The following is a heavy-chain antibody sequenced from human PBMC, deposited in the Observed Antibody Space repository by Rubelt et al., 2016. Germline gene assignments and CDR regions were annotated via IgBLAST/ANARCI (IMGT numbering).Heavy chain of an antibody. CDR1: GGSIGRSNSY. V-gene: IGHV4-39*07. J-gene: IGHJ5*02. D-gene: IGHD6-13*01. CDR3: AGHYSSTWANWFDP. CDR2: MYYSGST. Sequence: QLQLQESGPGLVKPSETLSLTCIVFGGSIGRSNSYWSWIRQPPGRGLEWIGSMYYSGSTNYNPSLKSRVTISVDTSKNQLALKWSAVTAADTAVYYCAGHYSSTWANWFDPWGQGTLVTVSP.